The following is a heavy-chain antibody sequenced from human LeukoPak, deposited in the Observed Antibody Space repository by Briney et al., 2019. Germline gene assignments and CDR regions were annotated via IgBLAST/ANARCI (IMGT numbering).Heavy chain of an antibody. CDR2: IRYDGGNK. J-gene: IGHJ4*02. CDR3: AKANSGFDY. V-gene: IGHV3-30*02. CDR1: GFTFSTYG. Sequence: GGSLRLSCAASGFTFSTYGMHWVRQAPGKGLEWVAFIRYDGGNKYYVDSVKGRFTISRDNSKNTLYLQMNSLRAEDTAVYYCAKANSGFDYWGQGTLVIVSS.